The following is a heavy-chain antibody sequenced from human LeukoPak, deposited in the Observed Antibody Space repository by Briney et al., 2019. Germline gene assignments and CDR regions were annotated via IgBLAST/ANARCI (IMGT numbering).Heavy chain of an antibody. CDR2: IYYSGST. Sequence: SETLSLTCTVSGGSISNGDHYWSWVRQHPGKGLEWIGHIYYSGSTYYNPSLKSRVTISVDTSKNQFSLKLSSVTAADTAVYYCARSKDDYGDYRGHFLDYWGQGTLVTVSS. CDR3: ARSKDDYGDYRGHFLDY. D-gene: IGHD4-17*01. J-gene: IGHJ4*02. V-gene: IGHV4-30-4*08. CDR1: GGSISNGDHY.